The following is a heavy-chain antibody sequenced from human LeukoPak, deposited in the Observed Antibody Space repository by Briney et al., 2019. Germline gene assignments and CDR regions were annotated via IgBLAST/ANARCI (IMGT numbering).Heavy chain of an antibody. D-gene: IGHD2-2*01. CDR2: INHSGST. Sequence: SETLSLTCTVSGGSISSNSYYWGWIRQPPGKGLEWIGEINHSGSTNYNPSLKSRVTISVDTSKNQFSLKLSSVTAADTAVYYCARQPKFWYCSSTSCPSWFDPWGQGTLVTVSS. CDR3: ARQPKFWYCSSTSCPSWFDP. J-gene: IGHJ5*02. CDR1: GGSISSNSYY. V-gene: IGHV4-39*01.